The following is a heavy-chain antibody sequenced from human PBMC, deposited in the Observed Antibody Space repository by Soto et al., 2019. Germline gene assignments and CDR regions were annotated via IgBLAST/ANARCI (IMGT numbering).Heavy chain of an antibody. CDR1: GFTFSSYS. V-gene: IGHV3-21*01. CDR3: ARSDIVLMVYAGVPFDP. Sequence: EVQLVESGGGLVKPGGSLRLSCAASGFTFSSYSMNWVRQAPGKGLEWVSSISSSSSYIYYADSVKGRFTISRDNAKNSLYLQMNSLRAEDKAVYYCARSDIVLMVYAGVPFDPWGQGTLVTVSS. J-gene: IGHJ5*02. D-gene: IGHD2-8*01. CDR2: ISSSSSYI.